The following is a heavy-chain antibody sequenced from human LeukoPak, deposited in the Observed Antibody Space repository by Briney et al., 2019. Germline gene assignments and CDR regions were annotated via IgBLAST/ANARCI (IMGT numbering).Heavy chain of an antibody. J-gene: IGHJ5*02. V-gene: IGHV1-18*01. CDR2: ISAYNGNT. CDR3: ARDHYSNYGYNWFDP. CDR1: GYTFTSYG. D-gene: IGHD4-11*01. Sequence: GASVKVSCKASGYTFTSYGISWVRQAPGQGLEWMGWISAYNGNTNYAQKLQGRVTMTTDTSTSTAYMELRSLRSDDTAVYYCARDHYSNYGYNWFDPWGQGTLVTVSS.